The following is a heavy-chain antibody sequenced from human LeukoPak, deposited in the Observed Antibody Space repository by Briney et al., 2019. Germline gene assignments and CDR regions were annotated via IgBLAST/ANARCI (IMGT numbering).Heavy chain of an antibody. Sequence: PGGSLRLSCTASGFTFSSYGMSWVRQAPGGGLEWVSAISGTGDSAYYADSVEGRFTISRDNSRSTLYLQMNSLRAEDTVLYYGAKAGYGYSFDHWGQGILVTVSS. CDR1: GFTFSSYG. V-gene: IGHV3-23*01. CDR2: ISGTGDSA. D-gene: IGHD5-18*01. J-gene: IGHJ4*02. CDR3: AKAGYGYSFDH.